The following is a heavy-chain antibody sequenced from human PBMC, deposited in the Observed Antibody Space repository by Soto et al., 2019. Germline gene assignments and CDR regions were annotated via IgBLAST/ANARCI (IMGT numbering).Heavy chain of an antibody. J-gene: IGHJ4*02. CDR1: GGTICSAGYA. CDR2: IYHSGST. Sequence: LYISRAASGGTICSAGYAWSWIRQPAGKGLEWIGFIYHSGSTNYNPSLKSRVTMSVDRSKNQFSLKLRSVTAADTAVYYCARATVTYYYFDFWGQGSPVT. D-gene: IGHD4-17*01. CDR3: ARATVTYYYFDF. V-gene: IGHV4-30-2*01.